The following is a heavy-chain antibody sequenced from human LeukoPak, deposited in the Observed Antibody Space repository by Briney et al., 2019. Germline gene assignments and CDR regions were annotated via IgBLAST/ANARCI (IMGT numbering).Heavy chain of an antibody. V-gene: IGHV1-69*13. CDR2: IIPIFGTA. CDR3: ARGLEDYYYMDV. D-gene: IGHD5-24*01. Sequence: ASVKVSCKASGGTFSSYAISWVRQAPGQGLEWMGGIIPIFGTANYAQKFQGRVTITADEFTSTAYMELSSLRSEDTAVYYCARGLEDYYYMDVWGEGTTVTVSS. J-gene: IGHJ6*03. CDR1: GGTFSSYA.